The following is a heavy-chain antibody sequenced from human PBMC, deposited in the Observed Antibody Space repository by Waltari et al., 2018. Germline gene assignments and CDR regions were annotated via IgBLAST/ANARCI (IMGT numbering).Heavy chain of an antibody. CDR2: VKPNRGGA. CDR3: ARDDYGIVTGLGY. D-gene: IGHD3-9*01. CDR1: GYTFTGYS. J-gene: IGHJ4*02. V-gene: IGHV1-2*06. Sequence: QVQLVQSGPEVKKPGASVKVSCQASGYTFTGYSINWVRQAPGQGLEWMGRVKPNRGGAEYAQKFQGRVTMTRDTSTSTAHMELSGLRSDDTALYYCARDDYGIVTGLGYWGQGTLVTVSS.